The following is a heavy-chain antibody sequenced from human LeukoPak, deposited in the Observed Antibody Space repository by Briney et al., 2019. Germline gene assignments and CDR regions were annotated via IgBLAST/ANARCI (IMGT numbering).Heavy chain of an antibody. D-gene: IGHD3-10*01. CDR3: ARGVDYYGV. CDR1: GGSFSGYY. V-gene: IGHV4-34*01. J-gene: IGHJ4*02. Sequence: SETLSLTCAVYGGSFSGYYWNWIRQPPGKGLEWIGEINHSGRTNYNPSLKSRVTISVDTSKKQFSLKLSSVTTADTAVYYCARGVDYYGVWGQGTLVTVSS. CDR2: INHSGRT.